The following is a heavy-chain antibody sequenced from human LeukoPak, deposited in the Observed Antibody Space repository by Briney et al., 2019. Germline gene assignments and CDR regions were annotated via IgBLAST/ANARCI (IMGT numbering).Heavy chain of an antibody. V-gene: IGHV4-39*07. CDR2: IFYSGIT. CDR3: ARDNYFGSGAEVDDGFDI. Sequence: SETLSLICTVSGYSIGNSGYYWAWIRQPPGKGLEWIGSIFYSGITYYNPTLKSRVTMSVDTPKNQFSLIVRSLTAADTAVYYCARDNYFGSGAEVDDGFDIWGRGTMVTVSS. CDR1: GYSIGNSGYY. J-gene: IGHJ3*02. D-gene: IGHD3-10*01.